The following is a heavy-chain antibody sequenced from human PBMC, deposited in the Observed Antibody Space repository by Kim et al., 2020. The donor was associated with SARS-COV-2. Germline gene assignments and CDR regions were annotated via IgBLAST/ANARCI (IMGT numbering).Heavy chain of an antibody. Sequence: SETLSLTCAVYGGSFSGYYWSWIRQPPGKGLEWIGEINHSGSTNYNPSLKSRVTISVDTSKSQFSLKLSSVTAAATAVYYCAVAYHDYVWGSYRQSNYYFDYWGQGTLVTVSS. CDR1: GGSFSGYY. CDR2: INHSGST. J-gene: IGHJ4*02. D-gene: IGHD3-16*02. V-gene: IGHV4-34*01. CDR3: AVAYHDYVWGSYRQSNYYFDY.